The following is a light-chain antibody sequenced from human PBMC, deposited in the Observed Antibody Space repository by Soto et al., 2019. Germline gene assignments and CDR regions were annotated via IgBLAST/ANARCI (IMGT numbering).Light chain of an antibody. V-gene: IGLV1-44*01. J-gene: IGLJ3*02. Sequence: QSVLTQPPSASGTPGQRVTISCSGSSSNIGTNTVNWYQQLPGTAPKLLIYSNDRRPSGAPDRFSGSRSGTSAFLAISGLQSEDEADYYCAAWDDSLNGPVFGGGTKVTVL. CDR2: SND. CDR1: SSNIGTNT. CDR3: AAWDDSLNGPV.